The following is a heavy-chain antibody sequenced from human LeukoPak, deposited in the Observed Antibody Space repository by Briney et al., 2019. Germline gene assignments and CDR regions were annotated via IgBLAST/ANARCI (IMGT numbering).Heavy chain of an antibody. V-gene: IGHV4-59*01. CDR2: IYYSGST. CDR3: ARVSGPVAATPGYYGMDV. D-gene: IGHD2-15*01. J-gene: IGHJ6*02. CDR1: GGSISSYY. Sequence: SETLSLTCTVSGGSISSYYWSWIRQPPGKGLEWIGYIYYSGSTNYNPSLKSRVTISVDTSKNQFSLKLSSVTAADTAVYYCARVSGPVAATPGYYGMDVWGQGTTVTVSS.